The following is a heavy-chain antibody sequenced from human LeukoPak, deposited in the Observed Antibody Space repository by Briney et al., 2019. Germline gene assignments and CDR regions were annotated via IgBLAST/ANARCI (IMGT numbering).Heavy chain of an antibody. Sequence: PSETLSLTCTVSGDSINNYYWSWIRQPPGKGLEWIGYIYYSGSTNYNPSLKSRVTISVDTSKNQFSLNLSSVTAADTAVYYCARHDPREEPARLGFFDYWGQGTLVTVSS. CDR1: GDSINNYY. CDR2: IYYSGST. V-gene: IGHV4-59*08. CDR3: ARHDPREEPARLGFFDY. J-gene: IGHJ4*02. D-gene: IGHD6-6*01.